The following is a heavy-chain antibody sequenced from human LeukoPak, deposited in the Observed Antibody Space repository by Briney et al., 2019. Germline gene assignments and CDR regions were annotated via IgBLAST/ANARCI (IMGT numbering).Heavy chain of an antibody. CDR3: AKESLGRGSSYGSYFDC. Sequence: GGSLRLSCAAPGFTFDDYAMHWVRQAPGKGLEWVSGISWNSGSIGYADSVKGRFTISRDNAKNSLYLQMNSLTSEDSAVYSCAKESLGRGSSYGSYFDCWGQGTLVTVSS. D-gene: IGHD1-26*01. J-gene: IGHJ4*02. CDR2: ISWNSGSI. V-gene: IGHV3-9*01. CDR1: GFTFDDYA.